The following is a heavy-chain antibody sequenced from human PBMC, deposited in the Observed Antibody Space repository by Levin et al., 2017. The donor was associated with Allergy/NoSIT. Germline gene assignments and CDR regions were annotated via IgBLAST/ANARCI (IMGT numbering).Heavy chain of an antibody. Sequence: SETLSLTCAVSGGSISSGGYSWSWIRQPPGKGLEWIGYIYHSGSTYYNPSLKSRVTISVDRSKNQFSLKLSSVTAADTAVYYCARAAMVRGGLGGGLVDYFDYWGQGTLVTVSS. CDR2: IYHSGST. J-gene: IGHJ4*02. D-gene: IGHD3-10*01. CDR1: GGSISSGGYS. V-gene: IGHV4-30-2*01. CDR3: ARAAMVRGGLGGGLVDYFDY.